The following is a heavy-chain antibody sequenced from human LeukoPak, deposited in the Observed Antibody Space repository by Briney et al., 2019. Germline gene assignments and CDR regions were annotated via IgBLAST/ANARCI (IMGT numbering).Heavy chain of an antibody. CDR2: IYTSGST. J-gene: IGHJ3*02. CDR3: ARVAYYYDSSGYPNDAFDI. CDR1: GGSISSGSYY. V-gene: IGHV4-61*02. Sequence: PSETLSLTCTVSGGSISSGSYYWSWIRQPAGKGLEWIGRIYTSGSTNYNPSLKSRVTISVDTSKNQFSLKLSSVTAADTAVYYCARVAYYYDSSGYPNDAFDIWGQGTMVTVSS. D-gene: IGHD3-22*01.